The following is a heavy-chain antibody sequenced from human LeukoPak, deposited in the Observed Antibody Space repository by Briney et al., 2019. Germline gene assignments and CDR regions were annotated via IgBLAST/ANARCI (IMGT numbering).Heavy chain of an antibody. J-gene: IGHJ4*02. CDR2: ISGSGEST. Sequence: GGSLRLSCAASGFTFSSYSMSWVRQAPGKGLEWVSDISGSGESTHYADSVKGRFTISRDNSKNTLYLQMSSLRGEDTAVYYCAKGAHSSGSLSHDYWGQGTLVTVSS. CDR3: AKGAHSSGSLSHDY. D-gene: IGHD6-19*01. V-gene: IGHV3-23*01. CDR1: GFTFSSYS.